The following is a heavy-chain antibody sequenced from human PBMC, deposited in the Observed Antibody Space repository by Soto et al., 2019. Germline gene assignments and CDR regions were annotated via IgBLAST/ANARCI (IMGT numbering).Heavy chain of an antibody. J-gene: IGHJ4*02. Sequence: EVQLAESGGGSVQPGGSLRLTCAASGFTFSNFGHFWRHWVRQVPGRGLVWVSRIDRDGSGTSYADSVKGRFTISRDNAKNMLYLQMNSLRAEDTAIYYCTTAFEFWGQGALVTVSS. CDR2: IDRDGSGT. CDR1: GFTFSNFGHFW. CDR3: TTAFEF. V-gene: IGHV3-74*01.